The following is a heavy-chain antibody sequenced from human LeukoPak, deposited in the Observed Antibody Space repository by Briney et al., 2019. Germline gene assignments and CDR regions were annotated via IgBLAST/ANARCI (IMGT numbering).Heavy chain of an antibody. J-gene: IGHJ4*02. V-gene: IGHV1-2*02. Sequence: ASVKVSCKASGYTFTSYDINWVRQAPGQGLEWMGWINPNSGGTNYAQKFQGRVTMTRDTSISTAYMELSRLRSDDTAVYYCARDPIYEAYYYDSSGYYYDYWGQGTLVTVSS. CDR1: GYTFTSYD. CDR3: ARDPIYEAYYYDSSGYYYDY. CDR2: INPNSGGT. D-gene: IGHD3-22*01.